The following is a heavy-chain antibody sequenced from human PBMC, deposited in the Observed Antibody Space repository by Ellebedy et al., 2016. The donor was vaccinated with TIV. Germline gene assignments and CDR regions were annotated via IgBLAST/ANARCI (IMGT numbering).Heavy chain of an antibody. D-gene: IGHD4-23*01. J-gene: IGHJ3*01. V-gene: IGHV3-23*01. CDR1: GLTFSSHA. CDR2: ITESGGNT. CDR3: ARDPVGVGPAFDV. Sequence: GESLKISCAASGLTFSSHAMSWGRQAPGKGLEWVSSITESGGNTYYADSVKGRFTISRDNSKDTLFLQMNSLRAEDTAIYFCARDPVGVGPAFDVWGQGTMVTVSS.